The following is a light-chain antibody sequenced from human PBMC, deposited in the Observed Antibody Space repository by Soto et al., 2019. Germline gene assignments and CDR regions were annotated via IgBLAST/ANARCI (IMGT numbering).Light chain of an antibody. V-gene: IGLV1-40*01. CDR1: SSNIGAGYD. J-gene: IGLJ1*01. Sequence: QPVLTQPPSVSGAPGQRVTISCTGSSSNIGAGYDVHWFQLLPGTAPKLLIYGNSNRPSGVPDRLSGSKSGTSASLAITGLQAEDEADYYCQSYDSSLIYVFGTGTKLTVL. CDR3: QSYDSSLIYV. CDR2: GNS.